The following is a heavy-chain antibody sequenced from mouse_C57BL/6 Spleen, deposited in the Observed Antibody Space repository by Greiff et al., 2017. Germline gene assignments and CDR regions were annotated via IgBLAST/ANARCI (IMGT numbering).Heavy chain of an antibody. J-gene: IGHJ1*03. CDR2: INPTGGYT. V-gene: IGHV1-7*01. CDR1: GYTFTSYW. Sequence: VQLQQSGAELAIPGASVKLSCKASGYTFTSYWMHWVKQRPGQGLEWIGYINPTGGYTKYNQKFKDKATLTADKSSSTAYMQLSSLTYEDSAVEYGARCPVISTVGARDIDDWGTGTTVTVSS. D-gene: IGHD1-1*01. CDR3: ARCPVISTVGARDIDD.